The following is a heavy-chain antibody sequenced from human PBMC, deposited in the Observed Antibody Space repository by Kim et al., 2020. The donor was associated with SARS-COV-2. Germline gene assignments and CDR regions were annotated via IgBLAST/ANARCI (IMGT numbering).Heavy chain of an antibody. CDR3: TRDKGLPSFDY. V-gene: IGHV3-49*04. CDR1: GFTFGDYA. J-gene: IGHJ4*02. Sequence: GGSLRLSCTASGFTFGDYAMSWVRQAPGKGLEWVGFIRSKAYGGTTEYAASVKGRFTISRDDSKSIAYLQMNSLKTEDTAVYYCTRDKGLPSFDYWGQGTLVTVSS. D-gene: IGHD4-17*01. CDR2: IRSKAYGGTT.